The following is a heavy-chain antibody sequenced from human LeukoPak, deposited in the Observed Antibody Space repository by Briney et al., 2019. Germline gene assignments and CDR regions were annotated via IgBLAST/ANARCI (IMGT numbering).Heavy chain of an antibody. J-gene: IGHJ4*02. CDR1: GGSISDYY. V-gene: IGHV4-59*01. Sequence: PSETLSLTCTVSGGSISDYYWSWIRQPPGKGLEWIGYISYSGSTNYNPSLKRRITISLDPSKNQFSLKLSSVTAADTAVYYCARDLSYGHSPLGYWGQGALVTVSS. CDR2: ISYSGST. CDR3: ARDLSYGHSPLGY. D-gene: IGHD4-17*01.